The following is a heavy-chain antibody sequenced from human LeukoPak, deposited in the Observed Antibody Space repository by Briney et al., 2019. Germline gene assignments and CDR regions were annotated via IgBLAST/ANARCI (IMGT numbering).Heavy chain of an antibody. Sequence: SETLSLICTVSGGSISSYYWSWIRQPPGKGLEWIGYIYYSGSTNYNPSLKSRVTISVVTSKNQFSLKLSSVTAADTAVYYCARYYYGSGGDYWGQGTLVTVSS. J-gene: IGHJ4*02. CDR2: IYYSGST. D-gene: IGHD3-10*01. CDR1: GGSISSYY. V-gene: IGHV4-59*01. CDR3: ARYYYGSGGDY.